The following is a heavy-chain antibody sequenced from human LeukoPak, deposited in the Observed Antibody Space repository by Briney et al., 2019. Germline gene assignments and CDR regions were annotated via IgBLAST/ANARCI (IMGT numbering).Heavy chain of an antibody. CDR3: ASSHYDILTGYYTPFDY. CDR1: GFTFSSYA. V-gene: IGHV3-23*01. Sequence: HPGGSLRLSCAASGFTFSSYAMSWVRQAPGKGLEWVSAISGSGGSTYYADSVKGRFTISRDNSKNTLYLQMNSLRAEDTAVYYCASSHYDILTGYYTPFDYWGQGTLVTVSS. J-gene: IGHJ4*02. CDR2: ISGSGGST. D-gene: IGHD3-9*01.